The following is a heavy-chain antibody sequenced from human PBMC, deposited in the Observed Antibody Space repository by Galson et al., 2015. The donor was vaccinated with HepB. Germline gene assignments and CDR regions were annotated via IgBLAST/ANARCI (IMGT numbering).Heavy chain of an antibody. Sequence: SLRLSCAASGFTFSDSYMSWIRQAPGKGLEWVSYIRSSGSPIYYADSVKGRFTISRDNAKNSLYLQMNSLRPEDTAVYYCARREVWVRGPGFDNWGQGTLVIVSS. CDR3: ARREVWVRGPGFDN. CDR2: IRSSGSPI. CDR1: GFTFSDSY. J-gene: IGHJ4*02. V-gene: IGHV3-11*01. D-gene: IGHD3-10*01.